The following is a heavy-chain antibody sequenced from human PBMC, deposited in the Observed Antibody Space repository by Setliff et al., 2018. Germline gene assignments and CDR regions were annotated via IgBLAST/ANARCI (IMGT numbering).Heavy chain of an antibody. CDR1: GFTFSNAW. J-gene: IGHJ4*02. V-gene: IGHV3-7*01. CDR3: ARQDTAMSRPRGYFDY. CDR2: IKQDGSGK. Sequence: GGSLRLSCAASGFTFSNAWMSWVRQAPGKGLEWVANIKQDGSGKDYVDSVKGRFTISRDNAKNSLYLQMNSLRAEDTAVYYCARQDTAMSRPRGYFDYWGQGTLVTVSS. D-gene: IGHD5-18*01.